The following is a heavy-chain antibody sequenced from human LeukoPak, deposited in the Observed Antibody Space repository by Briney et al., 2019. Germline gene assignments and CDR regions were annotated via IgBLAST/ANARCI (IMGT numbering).Heavy chain of an antibody. CDR3: ARITYGDNHFDI. CDR1: GGSISSGDYY. D-gene: IGHD4-23*01. J-gene: IGHJ3*02. Sequence: PSETLSLTCTVSGGSISSGDYYWSWIRQPPGKGLEWIGYIYYSGSTYYNPSLKSRVTISVDTSKNQFSLKLNSVTAADTAVYYCARITYGDNHFDIWGQGTMVTVSS. CDR2: IYYSGST. V-gene: IGHV4-30-4*02.